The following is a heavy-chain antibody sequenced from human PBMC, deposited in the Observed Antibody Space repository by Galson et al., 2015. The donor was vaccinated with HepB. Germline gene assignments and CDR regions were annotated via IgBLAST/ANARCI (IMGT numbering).Heavy chain of an antibody. V-gene: IGHV3-9*01. CDR3: AKATNIWSGFYYYYYMDV. D-gene: IGHD3-3*01. J-gene: IGHJ6*03. CDR2: ISWNSGSI. CDR1: GFTFDDYA. Sequence: SLRLSCAASGFTFDDYAMHWVRQAPGKGLEWVSGISWNSGSIGYADSVKGRFTISRDNAKNSLYLQMNSLRAEDTALYYCAKATNIWSGFYYYYYMDVWGKGTTVTVSS.